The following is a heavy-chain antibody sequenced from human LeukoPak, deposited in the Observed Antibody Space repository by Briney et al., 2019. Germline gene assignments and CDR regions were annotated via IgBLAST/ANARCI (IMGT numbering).Heavy chain of an antibody. D-gene: IGHD3-22*01. V-gene: IGHV1-18*01. CDR2: ISAYNGNT. CDR1: GYTFTSYG. CDR3: ARPRYYYDSSGYYPYYFDY. Sequence: ASVKVSCKASGYTFTSYGISWVRQAPGQGLEWMGWISAYNGNTNYAQKLQGRVTMTTDTSTSTAYMELRSLRSDGTAVYYCARPRYYYDSSGYYPYYFDYWGQGTLVTVSS. J-gene: IGHJ4*02.